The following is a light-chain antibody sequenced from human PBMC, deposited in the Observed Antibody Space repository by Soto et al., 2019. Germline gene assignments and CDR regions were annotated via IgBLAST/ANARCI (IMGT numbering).Light chain of an antibody. CDR1: QSVSSK. Sequence: EIVMTQSPATLSVSPGETATLSCRASQSVSSKLAWYQQKPGQAPRVLIYGASTRATGIPARFSGSGSGTEFTLTISSLQSEDFAVYYCQQYNDWPPTWTFDQGTRVEIK. J-gene: IGKJ1*01. CDR2: GAS. V-gene: IGKV3-15*01. CDR3: QQYNDWPPTWT.